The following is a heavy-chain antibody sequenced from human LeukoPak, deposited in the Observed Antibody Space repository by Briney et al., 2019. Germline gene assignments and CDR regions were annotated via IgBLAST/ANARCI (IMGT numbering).Heavy chain of an antibody. V-gene: IGHV3-30-3*01. D-gene: IGHD3-10*01. CDR2: ISYDGSNK. CDR1: GSTFSSYA. CDR3: ASGSGSYLDAIDY. J-gene: IGHJ4*02. Sequence: GGSLRLSCAASGSTFSSYAMHWVRQAPGKGLEWVAVISYDGSNKYYADSVKGRFTISRDNSKNTLYLQMISLRAEDTAVYYCASGSGSYLDAIDYWGQGTLVTVSS.